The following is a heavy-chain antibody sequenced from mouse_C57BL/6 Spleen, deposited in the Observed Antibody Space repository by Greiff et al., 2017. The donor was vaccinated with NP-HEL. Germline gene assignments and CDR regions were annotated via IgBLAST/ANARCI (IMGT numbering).Heavy chain of an antibody. V-gene: IGHV14-4*01. D-gene: IGHD1-1*01. CDR3: TTLYYGSSAGAY. Sequence: DVKLQESGAELVRPGASVKLSCTASGFNIKDDYMHWVKQRPEQGLEWIGWIDPENGDTEYASKFQGKATITADTSSNTAYLQLSSLTSEDTAVYYCTTLYYGSSAGAYWGQGTLVTVSA. CDR2: IDPENGDT. CDR1: GFNIKDDY. J-gene: IGHJ3*01.